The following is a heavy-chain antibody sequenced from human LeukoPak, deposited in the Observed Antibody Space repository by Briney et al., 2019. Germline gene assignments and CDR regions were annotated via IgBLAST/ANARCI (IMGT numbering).Heavy chain of an antibody. J-gene: IGHJ5*02. CDR1: GYTFTGYY. D-gene: IGHD2-2*01. V-gene: IGHV1-2*02. CDR3: ARVVVVPAAMALRWFDP. CDR2: INPNSGGT. Sequence: ASVKVSCKASGYTFTGYYMHWVRQAPGQGLEWMGWINPNSGGTNYAQKFQGRVTMARDTSISTAYMELSRLRSDDTAVYYCARVVVVPAAMALRWFDPWGQGTLVTVSS.